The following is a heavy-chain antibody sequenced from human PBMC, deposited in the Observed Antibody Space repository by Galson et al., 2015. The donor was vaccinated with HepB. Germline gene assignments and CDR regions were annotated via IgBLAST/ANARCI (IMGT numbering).Heavy chain of an antibody. CDR1: GFTFSSYA. V-gene: IGHV3-30*04. D-gene: IGHD1/OR15-1a*01. Sequence: SLRLSCAASGFTFSSYAMHWVRQAPGKGLEWVAVISYDGSNKYYADSVKGRFTISRDNSKNTLYLQMNSLRAEDTAVYYCARVGQEHNISDGPQHWGQGTLVTVSS. CDR2: ISYDGSNK. CDR3: ARVGQEHNISDGPQH. J-gene: IGHJ1*01.